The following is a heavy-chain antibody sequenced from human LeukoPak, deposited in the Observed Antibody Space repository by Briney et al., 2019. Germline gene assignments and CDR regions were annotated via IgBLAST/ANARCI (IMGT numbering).Heavy chain of an antibody. CDR2: IRYDGNNK. CDR3: AKDGRTGYPFDS. CDR1: GFTFSNYG. J-gene: IGHJ4*02. D-gene: IGHD5-12*01. V-gene: IGHV3-30*02. Sequence: GGSLRLSCGASGFTFSNYGMLWVRQAPGKGLDWVAFIRYDGNNKLYADSVKGRFTISRDTSKNTLYLQMNSLRPEDTAVYYCAKDGRTGYPFDSWGQGTLVTVSS.